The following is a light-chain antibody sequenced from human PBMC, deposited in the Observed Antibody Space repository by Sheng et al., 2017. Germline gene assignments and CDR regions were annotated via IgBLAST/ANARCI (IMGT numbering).Light chain of an antibody. Sequence: DIVMTQSPATLSVSPGERATLSCRASQSVNNNLAWYQQKPGQAPRLLIYGASTRATGIPARFSGSGSGTEFTLTISSLQSEDFATYYCQQYYSSPFTFGQGTKLEIK. CDR3: QQYYSSPFT. J-gene: IGKJ2*01. CDR1: QSVNNN. CDR2: GAS. V-gene: IGKV3-15*01.